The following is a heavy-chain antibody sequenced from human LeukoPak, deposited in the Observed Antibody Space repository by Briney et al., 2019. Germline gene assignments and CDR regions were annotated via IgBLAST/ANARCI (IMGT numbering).Heavy chain of an antibody. CDR2: IYYSGST. V-gene: IGHV4-39*01. Sequence: SETLSLTCTVSGGSISSSSCYWGWIRQPPGKGLEWIGSIYYSGSTYYNPSLKSRVTISVDTSKNQFSLKLSSVTAADTAVYYCARHGMITFEGVLFDPWGQGTLVTVSS. J-gene: IGHJ5*02. CDR1: GGSISSSSCY. CDR3: ARHGMITFEGVLFDP. D-gene: IGHD3-16*01.